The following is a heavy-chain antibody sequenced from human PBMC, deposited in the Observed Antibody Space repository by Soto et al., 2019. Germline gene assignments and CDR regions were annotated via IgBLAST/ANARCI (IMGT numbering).Heavy chain of an antibody. CDR3: ARGLNGYLHYFAY. V-gene: IGHV1-3*01. D-gene: IGHD5-18*01. Sequence: GASVKVSCKASGYTFTSYAMHWVRQAPGQRLEWMGWINAGNGNTKYSQKFQGRVTITRDTSASTAYMELSSLRSEDTAVYYCARGLNGYLHYFAYWGQGTPVTVSS. CDR1: GYTFTSYA. J-gene: IGHJ4*02. CDR2: INAGNGNT.